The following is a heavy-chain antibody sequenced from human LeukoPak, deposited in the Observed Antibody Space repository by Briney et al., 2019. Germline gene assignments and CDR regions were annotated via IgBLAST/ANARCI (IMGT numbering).Heavy chain of an antibody. CDR3: VRGRPYDRSGRYFDY. V-gene: IGHV4-34*01. D-gene: IGHD3-22*01. CDR2: INHSGSA. J-gene: IGHJ4*02. CDR1: GGSFSGYY. Sequence: PSETLSLTCAVSGGSFSGYYWSWVRQPPRKGLEWIWEINHSGSANTNPSLTIRVTLSVDTATNQISLTLSPGSAPPTHLSYFVRGRPYDRSGRYFDYWGEGTLVTVSS.